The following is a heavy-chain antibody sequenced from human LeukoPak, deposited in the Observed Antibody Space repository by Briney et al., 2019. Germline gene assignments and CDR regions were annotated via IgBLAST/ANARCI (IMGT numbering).Heavy chain of an antibody. CDR2: INAANGHT. J-gene: IGHJ6*03. Sequence: ASVKVSCKASGYTFTNYAIHWVRQAPGQRFEWMGWINAANGHTKYSQEFQDRITITRDTSATTAYMELSNLRSEDMALYYCARGRGPPNTNRDFYYYYYMDVWGTGTPVTV. CDR3: ARGRGPPNTNRDFYYYYYMDV. CDR1: GYTFTNYA. D-gene: IGHD3-10*01. V-gene: IGHV1-3*03.